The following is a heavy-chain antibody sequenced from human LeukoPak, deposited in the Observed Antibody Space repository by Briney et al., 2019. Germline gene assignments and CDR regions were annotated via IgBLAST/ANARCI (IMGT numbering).Heavy chain of an antibody. J-gene: IGHJ4*02. CDR1: GFTFSSYW. Sequence: GGSLRLSCAASGFTFSSYWMSWVRQGPGKGLEWVANIKQDGSEKYYVDSVKGRFTISRDNAKNSLYLQMNSLRAEDTAVYYCARRGGGAYGDNVYFDYWGQGTLVTVSS. CDR3: ARRGGGAYGDNVYFDY. CDR2: IKQDGSEK. V-gene: IGHV3-7*01. D-gene: IGHD4-17*01.